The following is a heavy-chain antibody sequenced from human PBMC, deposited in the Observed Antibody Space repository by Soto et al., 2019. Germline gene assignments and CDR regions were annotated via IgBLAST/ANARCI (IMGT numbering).Heavy chain of an antibody. Sequence: QLQLQESGSGLVKPSQTLSLTCAVSGGSISSGGYSWSWIRQPPGKGLEWIGYIYHSGSTYYNPSLKSRVTILVDRSQNQFSLQLSSVTAADTAVYYCARASTTVTTLDYWGQGTLVTVSS. D-gene: IGHD4-17*01. CDR2: IYHSGST. J-gene: IGHJ4*02. CDR3: ARASTTVTTLDY. V-gene: IGHV4-30-2*01. CDR1: GGSISSGGYS.